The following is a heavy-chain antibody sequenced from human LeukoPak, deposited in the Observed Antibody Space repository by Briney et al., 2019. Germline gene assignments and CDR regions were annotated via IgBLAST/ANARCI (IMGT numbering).Heavy chain of an antibody. J-gene: IGHJ5*02. CDR1: GGSISSGDYY. D-gene: IGHD2-21*01. Sequence: SETLSLTCTVSGGSISSGDYYWSWIRQPPGMGLVWIVYIYYSGSTYYNPSLKSRVTISVDTSKNQFSLKLRSATAADTAAYYCADSIANWGGACTSKVYSWGQGTLVTVSS. CDR3: ADSIANWGGACTSKVYS. V-gene: IGHV4-30-4*08. CDR2: IYYSGST.